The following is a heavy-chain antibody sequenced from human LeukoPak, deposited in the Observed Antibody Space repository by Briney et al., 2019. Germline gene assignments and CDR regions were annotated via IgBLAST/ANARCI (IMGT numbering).Heavy chain of an antibody. D-gene: IGHD2-2*01. V-gene: IGHV4-34*01. CDR2: INHSGST. CDR1: GGSFSGYY. CDR3: ARHVGIWRVVVPAAMVRDWFDP. J-gene: IGHJ5*02. Sequence: SETLSLTCAVYGGSFSGYYWSWIRQPPGKGLEWIGEINHSGSTNYNPSLKSRVTISVDTSKNQFSLKLSSVTAADTAVYYCARHVGIWRVVVPAAMVRDWFDPWGQGTLVTVSS.